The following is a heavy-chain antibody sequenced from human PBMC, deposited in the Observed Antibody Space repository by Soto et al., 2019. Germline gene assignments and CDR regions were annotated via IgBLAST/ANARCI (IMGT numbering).Heavy chain of an antibody. D-gene: IGHD2-2*01. V-gene: IGHV3-23*01. CDR1: GFTFSYYA. J-gene: IGHJ4*02. CDR3: ARDAVPFYGIWLAHD. Sequence: PGGSLRLSCAASGFTFSYYAIIWIRQVPGKGLQWVSGLYGNGGGVHYADSVKGRFTISRDNSAYSAYLQMNNLRVEDTAVYYCARDAVPFYGIWLAHDWGQGTVVTVSS. CDR2: LYGNGGGV.